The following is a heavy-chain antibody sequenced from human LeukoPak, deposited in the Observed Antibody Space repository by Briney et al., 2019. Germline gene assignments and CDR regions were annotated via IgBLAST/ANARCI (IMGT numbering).Heavy chain of an antibody. J-gene: IGHJ4*02. CDR1: GYSFTNYW. CDR2: IYPGDFDT. V-gene: IGHV5-51*01. D-gene: IGHD2-2*01. Sequence: GESLKISCKGSGYSFTNYWIGWVRQMPGKGLEWMGIIYPGDFDTRYSPSFQGQVTISADKSISTAYLQWSSLKASDTAMYYCARLSPTCSSTSCYYDYWGQGTLVTVSS. CDR3: ARLSPTCSSTSCYYDY.